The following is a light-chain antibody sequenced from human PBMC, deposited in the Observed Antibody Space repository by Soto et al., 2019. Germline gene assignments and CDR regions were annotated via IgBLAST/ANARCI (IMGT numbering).Light chain of an antibody. Sequence: DIQMTQSPSSLSASVGDRVTITCRASQGISSSLAWYQHKPGKVPELLIYTASTLHLGVPSRFSGSGSGTDFTLTISSLQPEDVATYYCQEYYSSPFTFGPGTKVNFK. CDR2: TAS. CDR1: QGISSS. CDR3: QEYYSSPFT. J-gene: IGKJ3*01. V-gene: IGKV1-27*01.